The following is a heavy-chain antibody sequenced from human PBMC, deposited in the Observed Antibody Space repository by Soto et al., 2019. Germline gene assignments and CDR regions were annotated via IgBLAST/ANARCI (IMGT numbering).Heavy chain of an antibody. Sequence: VQLLESGGGLVQPGGSLRLSCVASGFTLSSYAMSWVRQAPGKGLEWVSAISSSGGSTYYADSVKGRFTISRDKSKNTLYLQMNSLRAEDTAVYYCAKENGGGRYYYYMDVWGKGSTVTVSS. CDR2: ISSSGGST. CDR3: AKENGGGRYYYYMDV. J-gene: IGHJ6*03. CDR1: GFTLSSYA. V-gene: IGHV3-23*01. D-gene: IGHD3-16*01.